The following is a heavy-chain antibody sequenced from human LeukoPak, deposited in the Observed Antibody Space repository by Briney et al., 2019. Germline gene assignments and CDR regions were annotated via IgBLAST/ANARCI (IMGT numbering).Heavy chain of an antibody. V-gene: IGHV1-18*01. CDR3: ARVLRLAARSYRYFDY. J-gene: IGHJ4*02. D-gene: IGHD6-6*01. CDR1: GYTFTSYG. CDR2: ISAYNGNT. Sequence: GASVKVSCKASGYTFTSYGISWVRQAPGQGLEWMGWISAYNGNTNYAQKLQGRVTMTTDTSTSTAYMELRSLRSDDTAVYYCARVLRLAARSYRYFDYWGQGTLVTVSS.